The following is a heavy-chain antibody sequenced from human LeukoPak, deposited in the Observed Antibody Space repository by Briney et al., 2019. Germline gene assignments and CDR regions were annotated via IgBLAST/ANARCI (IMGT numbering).Heavy chain of an antibody. V-gene: IGHV3-23*01. D-gene: IGHD4/OR15-4a*01. J-gene: IGHJ4*02. CDR1: GFTFRSYA. CDR3: ADPPNADY. Sequence: GGSLRLSCAASGFTFRSYAMRWVSQAPGKGLEWVSSIGGSDGRTYYAESVKGRFTISRDNSKNTVYLQMNSLRVEDTAVYFCADPPNADYWGQGTLVTVSS. CDR2: IGGSDGRT.